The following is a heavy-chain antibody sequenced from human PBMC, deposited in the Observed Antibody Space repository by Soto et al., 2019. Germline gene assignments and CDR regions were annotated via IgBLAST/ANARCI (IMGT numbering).Heavy chain of an antibody. CDR1: GYTFTSYG. D-gene: IGHD6-19*01. Sequence: ASVKVSCKASGYTFTSYGISWVRQAPGQGLEWMGWISAYNGNTNYAQKLQGRVTMTTDTSTSTAYMELRSLRSDDTAVYYCARDFEPYSSGWYEYFQHWGQGTLVTVSS. CDR2: ISAYNGNT. J-gene: IGHJ1*01. V-gene: IGHV1-18*01. CDR3: ARDFEPYSSGWYEYFQH.